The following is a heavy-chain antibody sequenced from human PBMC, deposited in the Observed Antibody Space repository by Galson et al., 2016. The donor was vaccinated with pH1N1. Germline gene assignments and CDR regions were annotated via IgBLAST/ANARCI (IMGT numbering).Heavy chain of an antibody. J-gene: IGHJ3*02. CDR3: ARESRSGDYNFDAFDI. D-gene: IGHD4-17*01. Sequence: SLRLSCAASGFTFSNYWIHWVRQAPGKGLVWVSRIGRDSSSTNYADSVKGRFTISRDNTKNALYLQMNSLRAEDTAVYYCARESRSGDYNFDAFDIWGQGTMVTVSS. V-gene: IGHV3-74*01. CDR1: GFTFSNYW. CDR2: IGRDSSST.